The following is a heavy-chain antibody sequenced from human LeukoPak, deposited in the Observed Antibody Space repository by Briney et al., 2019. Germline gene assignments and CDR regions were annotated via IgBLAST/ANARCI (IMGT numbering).Heavy chain of an antibody. J-gene: IGHJ4*02. D-gene: IGHD3-22*01. CDR3: ARTPLDYDNTGHPRPRDDY. CDR2: IIPIFGTA. CDR1: GGTFSSHA. Sequence: GASVKVSCKASGGTFSSHAINWVRQAPGQGLEWMGGIIPIFGTAKYAQKFQGIVTITAVESMSTAYMELRSLRSEDTAVYYCARTPLDYDNTGHPRPRDDYWGQGTLVTVSS. V-gene: IGHV1-69*13.